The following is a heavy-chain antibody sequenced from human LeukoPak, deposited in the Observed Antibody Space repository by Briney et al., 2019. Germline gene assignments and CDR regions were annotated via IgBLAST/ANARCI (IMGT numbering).Heavy chain of an antibody. V-gene: IGHV1-46*01. CDR1: GYTFTSYY. J-gene: IGHJ4*02. D-gene: IGHD3-3*01. CDR2: INPSGGST. Sequence: ASVKVSCKASGYTFTSYYMHWVRQAPGQGLEWMGIINPSGGSTSYAQKFQGRVTMTRDTSTSTVYMELSSLRSEDTAVYYCARGTQGADFWSGYPQFDYWGQGTLVTVSS. CDR3: ARGTQGADFWSGYPQFDY.